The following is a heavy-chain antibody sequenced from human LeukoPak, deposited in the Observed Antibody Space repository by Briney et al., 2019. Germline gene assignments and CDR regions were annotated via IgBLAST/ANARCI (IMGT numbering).Heavy chain of an antibody. CDR2: IIPIFGTA. Sequence: SVKVFCKASGGTFSSYAISWVRQAPGQGLEWMGGIIPIFGTANYAQKFQGRVTITADESTSTAYMELSSLRSEDTAVYYCAVPLRYFDWGYPFDYWGQGTLVTVSS. CDR3: AVPLRYFDWGYPFDY. CDR1: GGTFSSYA. J-gene: IGHJ4*02. D-gene: IGHD3-9*01. V-gene: IGHV1-69*13.